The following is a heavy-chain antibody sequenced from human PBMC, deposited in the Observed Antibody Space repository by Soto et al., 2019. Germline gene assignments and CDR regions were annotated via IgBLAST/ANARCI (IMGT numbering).Heavy chain of an antibody. D-gene: IGHD2-15*01. Sequence: GGSLRLSCAASGFTFSSYDMNWVRQAPGKGLEWVSGVSASGSITSYADSAKGRFTISRDNAKNTVFLQMTGLRAEDTAVYFCAKGDCSGGRCHRGFDYWGQGTLVTVSS. CDR1: GFTFSSYD. V-gene: IGHV3-23*01. J-gene: IGHJ4*02. CDR3: AKGDCSGGRCHRGFDY. CDR2: VSASGSIT.